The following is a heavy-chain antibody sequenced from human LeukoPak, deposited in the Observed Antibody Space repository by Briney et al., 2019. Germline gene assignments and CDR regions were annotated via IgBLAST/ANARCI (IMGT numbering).Heavy chain of an antibody. Sequence: GGSLRLSCAASGFTFSSYAMSWVRQAPGKGLEWVSAISGSGGSTYYADSVKGRFTISRDNSKNTPYLQMNNLRAEDTAVYYCAKVMTRTMVRGVPPSDYWGQGTLVTVSS. CDR1: GFTFSSYA. CDR3: AKVMTRTMVRGVPPSDY. V-gene: IGHV3-23*01. CDR2: ISGSGGST. J-gene: IGHJ4*02. D-gene: IGHD3-10*01.